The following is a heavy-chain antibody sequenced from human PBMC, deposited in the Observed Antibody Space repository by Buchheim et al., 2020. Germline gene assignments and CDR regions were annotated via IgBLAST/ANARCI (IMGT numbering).Heavy chain of an antibody. V-gene: IGHV1-3*01. D-gene: IGHD6-6*01. CDR2: INAGDGKT. J-gene: IGHJ6*02. Sequence: QVHLVQSGAEVKNPGASVKVSCKASGYTFTTYALHCVRQAPGQRPEWMGWINAGDGKTKYSQKFQGRVTITRDTIASSIYMELSSLTSEDTAVYYCGRETRAIAARPMGYYYAMDVWGQGTT. CDR1: GYTFTTYA. CDR3: GRETRAIAARPMGYYYAMDV.